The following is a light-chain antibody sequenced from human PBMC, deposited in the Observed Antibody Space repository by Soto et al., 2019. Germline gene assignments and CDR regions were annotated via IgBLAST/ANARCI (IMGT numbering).Light chain of an antibody. CDR3: QQYAVSPIT. Sequence: EIVLTQSPGTLSLSPGERATLSCRASQSVSNRYLAWYQQKPGQAPRLLIYAASTRATGIPDRFSGSGSGTDFTLTISRLEPEDFAVFYCQQYAVSPITFGQGTRLEIK. V-gene: IGKV3-20*01. J-gene: IGKJ5*01. CDR1: QSVSNRY. CDR2: AAS.